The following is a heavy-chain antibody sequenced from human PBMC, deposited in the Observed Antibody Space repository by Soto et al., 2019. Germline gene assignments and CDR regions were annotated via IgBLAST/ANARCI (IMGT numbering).Heavy chain of an antibody. D-gene: IGHD3-3*02. CDR2: IDPSDSYT. Sequence: PGESLKISCKGSGYSFTSYWISWVRQMPGKGLEWMGRIDPSDSYTNYSPSFQGHVTISADKSISTAYLQWSSLKASDTAMYYCARHTPFLEWFNGMDVWGQGTTVTVSS. V-gene: IGHV5-10-1*01. CDR3: ARHTPFLEWFNGMDV. J-gene: IGHJ6*02. CDR1: GYSFTSYW.